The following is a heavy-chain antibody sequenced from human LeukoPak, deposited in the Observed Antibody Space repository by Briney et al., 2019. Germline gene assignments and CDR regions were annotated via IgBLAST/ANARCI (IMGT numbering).Heavy chain of an antibody. CDR2: IIPIFGTA. Sequence: SLKVSCKASEGTFSSYAISWVRQAPGQGLEWMGGIIPIFGTANYAQKFQGRVTITADESTSTAYMELSSLRSEDTAMYYCAKVIGVGSGSYYSPFDYWGQGTLVTVSS. D-gene: IGHD3-10*01. J-gene: IGHJ4*02. V-gene: IGHV1-69*13. CDR1: EGTFSSYA. CDR3: AKVIGVGSGSYYSPFDY.